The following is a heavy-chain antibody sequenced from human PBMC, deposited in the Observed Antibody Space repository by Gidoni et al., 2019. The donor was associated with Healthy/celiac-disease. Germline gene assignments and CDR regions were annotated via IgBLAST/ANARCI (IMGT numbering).Heavy chain of an antibody. CDR1: GLTFEDYA. CDR3: SKSPDGYTHWGYSFDY. Sequence: EVQLVESGGGLVKRGRYRRLSCAASGLTFEDYAMHWVRQAPGKGLDWFSCIIWNSGSIGYADSVKCRFTISSDNAKNSLYLHMNILRAEYTSLYYCSKSPDGYTHWGYSFDYWGQGTLVTVSS. D-gene: IGHD5-12*01. CDR2: IIWNSGSI. J-gene: IGHJ4*02. V-gene: IGHV3-9*01.